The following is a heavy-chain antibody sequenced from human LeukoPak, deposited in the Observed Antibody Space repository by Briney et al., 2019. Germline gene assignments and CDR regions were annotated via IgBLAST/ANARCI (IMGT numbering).Heavy chain of an antibody. Sequence: GGSLRLSCIPSGFSFSSYGMHWVRQAPGKGLEWVAVIWSHGNRKHHSDSVEGRFAISRDNSKNILYLQMNNLGAEDTALYYCARDSAADDNDFDVWGQGTMVTVSS. CDR3: ARDSAADDNDFDV. CDR1: GFSFSSYG. CDR2: IWSHGNRK. V-gene: IGHV3-33*01. D-gene: IGHD6-25*01. J-gene: IGHJ3*01.